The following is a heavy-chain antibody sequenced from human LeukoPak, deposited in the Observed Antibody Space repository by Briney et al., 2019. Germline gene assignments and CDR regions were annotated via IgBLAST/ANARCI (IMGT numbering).Heavy chain of an antibody. CDR1: GYSISSSNW. Sequence: SDTLSLTCAVSGYSISSSNWWGWIRQPPGKGLEWIGYIYYSGSTYYNPSLKSRVTMSVDTSKNQFSLKLSSVTAVDTAVYYRAIYSGSYRHFQHWGQGTLVTVSS. CDR2: IYYSGST. CDR3: AIYSGSYRHFQH. J-gene: IGHJ1*01. D-gene: IGHD3-10*01. V-gene: IGHV4-28*01.